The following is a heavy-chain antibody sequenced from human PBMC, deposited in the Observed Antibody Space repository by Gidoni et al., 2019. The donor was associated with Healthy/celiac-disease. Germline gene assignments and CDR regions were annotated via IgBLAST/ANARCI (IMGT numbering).Heavy chain of an antibody. Sequence: QITLKESGPSLVKPTQTITLTCTFSGCSLSTSGVGVGWTRQPPGKALEWLALIYWHDDKRYSPSLKSRLTITKDTSSNLVVLTMTHMDPVDTGTYYCARRRGVPTRYIRCVGWGFDSLGQVTLVTFSS. CDR2: IYWHDDK. CDR1: GCSLSTSGVG. V-gene: IGHV2-5*01. D-gene: IGHD3-9*01. J-gene: IGHJ4*02. CDR3: ARRRGVPTRYIRCVGWGFDS.